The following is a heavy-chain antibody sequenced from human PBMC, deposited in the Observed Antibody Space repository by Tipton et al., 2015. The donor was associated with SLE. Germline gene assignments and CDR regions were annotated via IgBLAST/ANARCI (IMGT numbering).Heavy chain of an antibody. D-gene: IGHD5-18*01. CDR3: ARDSDTAMVLDYFQH. V-gene: IGHV3-48*03. J-gene: IGHJ1*01. CDR1: GFTFSSYE. Sequence: SLRLSCAASGFTFSSYEMNWVRQAPGKGLEWVSYISSSGSTIYYADSVKGRFTISRDNAKNSLYLQMNSLRAEDTAVYYCARDSDTAMVLDYFQHWGQGTLVTVSS. CDR2: ISSSGSTI.